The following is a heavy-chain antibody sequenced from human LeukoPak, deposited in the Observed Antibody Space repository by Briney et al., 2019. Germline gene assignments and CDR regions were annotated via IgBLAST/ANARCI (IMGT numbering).Heavy chain of an antibody. V-gene: IGHV3-23*01. CDR3: AKPIAGVLRGNLDY. CDR1: GFTFSSYA. Sequence: GGSLRLSCAASGFTFSSYAMSWVRQAQGKGLEWVSAISGSGGSTYYADSVKGRFTISRDNSKNTLYLQMNSLRAEDTAVYYCAKPIAGVLRGNLDYWGQGTLVTVSS. D-gene: IGHD1-26*01. CDR2: ISGSGGST. J-gene: IGHJ4*02.